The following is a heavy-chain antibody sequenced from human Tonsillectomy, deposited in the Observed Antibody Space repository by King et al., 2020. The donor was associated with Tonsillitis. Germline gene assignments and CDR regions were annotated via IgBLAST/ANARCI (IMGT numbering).Heavy chain of an antibody. D-gene: IGHD2-2*01. CDR1: GFSLSNARMG. CDR3: ARLLNEDCSSTSCAKERGWFDP. V-gene: IGHV2-26*01. J-gene: IGHJ5*02. Sequence: VTLKESGPVLVKPTETLTLTCTVSGFSLSNARMGVSWIRQPPGKALEWLAHIFSNDEKSYSTSLKSRLTISKDTSKSQVVLTMTNMDPVDTATYYCARLLNEDCSSTSCAKERGWFDPWGQGTLVTVSS. CDR2: IFSNDEK.